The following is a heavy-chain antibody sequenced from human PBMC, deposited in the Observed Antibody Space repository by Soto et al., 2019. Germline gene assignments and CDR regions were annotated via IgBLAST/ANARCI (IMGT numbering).Heavy chain of an antibody. D-gene: IGHD6-13*01. V-gene: IGHV2-70*01. Sequence: SGPTLVNPTQTLTLTCTFSGFSLSTSGMYVSWIRQPPGKALEWLALIDWDDDKYYSTSLKTRLTISKDTSKNRVVLTVTNMDPVDTATYYCALVSYGSSWYYLSYWGQGTLV. CDR1: GFSLSTSGMY. J-gene: IGHJ4*02. CDR3: ALVSYGSSWYYLSY. CDR2: IDWDDDK.